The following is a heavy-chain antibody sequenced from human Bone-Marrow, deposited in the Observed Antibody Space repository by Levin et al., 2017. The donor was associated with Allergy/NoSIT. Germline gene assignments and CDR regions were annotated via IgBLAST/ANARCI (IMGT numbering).Heavy chain of an antibody. Sequence: GESLKISCKVSGYTLTELSMHWVRQTPGKGLEWMGGFHPKNGETIYAQKFQGRVTMTEDTSTDTAYMELRSLRSEDTAVYYCATVEFYCSGGSCYQFDYWGQGTLVTVSS. J-gene: IGHJ4*02. V-gene: IGHV1-24*01. D-gene: IGHD2-15*01. CDR3: ATVEFYCSGGSCYQFDY. CDR2: FHPKNGET. CDR1: GYTLTELS.